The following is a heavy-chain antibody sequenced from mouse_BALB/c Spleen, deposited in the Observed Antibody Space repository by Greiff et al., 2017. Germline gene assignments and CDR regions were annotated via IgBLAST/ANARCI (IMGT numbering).Heavy chain of an antibody. Sequence: VQLLQSGPELVKPGGSVKISCTASGYTFTGYNMNWVKQSPGKSLEWIGYIDPDYGGTSYNEKFKGKVTLTVDKSYSTAYMQLKSLTSEDSAVYYCAREGITSWFADWGQGTLVTVSA. J-gene: IGHJ3*01. D-gene: IGHD2-4*01. V-gene: IGHV1-26*01. CDR2: IDPDYGGT. CDR3: AREGITSWFAD. CDR1: GYTFTGYN.